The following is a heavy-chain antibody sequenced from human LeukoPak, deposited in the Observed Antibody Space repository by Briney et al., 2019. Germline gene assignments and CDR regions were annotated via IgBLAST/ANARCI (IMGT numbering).Heavy chain of an antibody. D-gene: IGHD4-17*01. CDR2: ISYDGSNK. J-gene: IGHJ4*02. V-gene: IGHV3-30*18. Sequence: PGRSLRLSCAASGFTFSSYGMHWVRQAPGKGLEWVAVISYDGSNKYYADSVKGRFTISRDNSKNTLYLQMNSLRAEDTAVYYCAKDRRPLTTVTTLAKWGQGTLVTVSS. CDR1: GFTFSSYG. CDR3: AKDRRPLTTVTTLAK.